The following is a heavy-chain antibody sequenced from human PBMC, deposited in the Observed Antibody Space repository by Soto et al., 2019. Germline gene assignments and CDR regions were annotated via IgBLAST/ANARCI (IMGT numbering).Heavy chain of an antibody. Sequence: QVQLVESGGGVVQPGRSLRLSCAASGLTFSSYGMHWVRQAPGKGLEWVAVIKYDGSNKYYADSVKGRFTISRDNSKNRLYLQMTSLRAEDTAVYYCVRDIESCFDIWGQGTMVTVSS. CDR2: IKYDGSNK. D-gene: IGHD3-16*02. V-gene: IGHV3-33*05. CDR1: GLTFSSYG. CDR3: VRDIESCFDI. J-gene: IGHJ3*02.